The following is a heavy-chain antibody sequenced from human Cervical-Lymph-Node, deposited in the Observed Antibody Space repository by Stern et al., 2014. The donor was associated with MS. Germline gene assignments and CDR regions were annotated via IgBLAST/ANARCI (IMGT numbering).Heavy chain of an antibody. V-gene: IGHV5-51*01. CDR1: GYKFSSYW. CDR3: ARLGVVASTHSGMDV. Sequence: EVQLVESGAEVKKPGESLKISCQGSGYKFSSYWIAWVRQMPGKGLEWMGIIYPGDSDAKYVPSFQGQVTISVDKSINTAYLQWSSLKASDTGTFYCARLGVVASTHSGMDVWGQGTTVTVSS. J-gene: IGHJ6*02. D-gene: IGHD2-15*01. CDR2: IYPGDSDA.